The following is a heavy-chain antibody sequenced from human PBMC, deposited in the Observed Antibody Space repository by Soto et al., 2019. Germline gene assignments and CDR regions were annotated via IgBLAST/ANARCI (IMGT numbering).Heavy chain of an antibody. J-gene: IGHJ4*02. Sequence: QVQLVESGGGLVKPGGSLRLSCAASGFTFSDYYMSWIRQAPGKGLEWVSYISSSGSTIYYADSVKGRFTISRDNAKNSLYLHMNSLRAEDTTVYYCAREKGTTVTTRYYFDYWGQGTLVTGSS. CDR3: AREKGTTVTTRYYFDY. V-gene: IGHV3-11*01. CDR1: GFTFSDYY. CDR2: ISSSGSTI. D-gene: IGHD4-17*01.